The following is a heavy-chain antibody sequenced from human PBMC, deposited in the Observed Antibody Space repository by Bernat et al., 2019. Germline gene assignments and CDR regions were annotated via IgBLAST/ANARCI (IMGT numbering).Heavy chain of an antibody. V-gene: IGHV4-31*03. CDR2: IYYSGST. CDR3: ASLGPGGSSLYYYYYGMDV. D-gene: IGHD6-6*01. Sequence: QVQLQESGPGLVKPSQTLSLTCTVSGGSISSGGYYWSWIRQPPGKGLEWIGYIYYSGSTYYNPSLKSRVTISVDTSKNQFSLKLSSVTAADTAVYYCASLGPGGSSLYYYYYGMDVWGQGTTVTVSS. J-gene: IGHJ6*02. CDR1: GGSISSGGYY.